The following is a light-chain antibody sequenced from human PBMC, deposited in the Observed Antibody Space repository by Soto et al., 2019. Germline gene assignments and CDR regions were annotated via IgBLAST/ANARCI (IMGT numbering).Light chain of an antibody. J-gene: IGKJ4*01. CDR3: QQIYVTPLT. CDR2: AAS. V-gene: IGKV1-39*01. CDR1: PNVGKY. Sequence: DVQMTQSPSSLSASIGDRVTITCRASPNVGKYLNWYQQNPGKAPNVLIHAASTLRSGVPLRFSGSGSGTAFTLTISSLQPEDSGTYYCQQIYVTPLTFGGGTRLEV.